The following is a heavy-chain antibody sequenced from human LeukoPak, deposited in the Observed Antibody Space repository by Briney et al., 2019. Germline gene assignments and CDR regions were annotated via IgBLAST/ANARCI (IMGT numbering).Heavy chain of an antibody. D-gene: IGHD3-10*01. CDR3: ARRVGRYFGERAYYYDYMDV. CDR2: INHSGST. J-gene: IGHJ6*03. V-gene: IGHV4-34*01. Sequence: PSETLSLTCAVYGGSFSGYYWSWIRQPPGKGREWIGEINHSGSTKYNPSLKSRVTISVDTSKNQFSLKLSSVTAADTAVYYCARRVGRYFGERAYYYDYMDVWGKGTTVTISS. CDR1: GGSFSGYY.